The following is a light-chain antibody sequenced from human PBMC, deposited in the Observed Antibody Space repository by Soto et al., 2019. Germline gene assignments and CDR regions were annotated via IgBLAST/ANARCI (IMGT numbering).Light chain of an antibody. CDR1: QGIGSY. V-gene: IGKV1-9*01. Sequence: DIPLTQSPSFLSASVGDRITITCRASQGIGSYLAWYQQKPGIAPKVLIYAASTLDSGVPSRFSGSGSGTEFTLTISSLQPEDFATYSCQQLDSYPLTFGGGTKVEIK. J-gene: IGKJ4*01. CDR3: QQLDSYPLT. CDR2: AAS.